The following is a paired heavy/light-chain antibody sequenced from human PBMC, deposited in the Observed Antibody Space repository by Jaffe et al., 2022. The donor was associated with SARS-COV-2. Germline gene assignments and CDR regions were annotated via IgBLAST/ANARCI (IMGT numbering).Heavy chain of an antibody. V-gene: IGHV3-49*03. CDR2: IESKVYGGTT. Sequence: EVQLVESGGGLVQPGRSLRLSCRASGLTFGDYGMSWFRQAPGKGLEWICLIESKVYGGTTQYAASVKGRFSISRDDSKSIAYLQMNSLEIEDTAVYYCTNYGGSGSHSDAWGPGTLVTVSS. CDR3: TNYGGSGSHSDA. D-gene: IGHD3-10*01. J-gene: IGHJ5*02. CDR1: GLTFGDYG.
Light chain of an antibody. CDR1: TGAVTSGHY. Sequence: QAVVTQEPSLTVSPGGTVTLTCDSSTGAVTSGHYPYWFQQKPGQAPRTLIYDTDNKHTWTPARFSGSLLGGKAALTLSGAQPEDEAEYYCLLYYSGAVVFGGGTKLTVL. V-gene: IGLV7-46*01. CDR3: LLYYSGAVV. CDR2: DTD. J-gene: IGLJ2*01.